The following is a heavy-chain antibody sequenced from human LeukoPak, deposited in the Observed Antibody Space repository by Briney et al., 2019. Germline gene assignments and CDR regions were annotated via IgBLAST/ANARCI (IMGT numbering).Heavy chain of an antibody. CDR3: ARGVHNYGNFDF. V-gene: IGHV1-46*01. CDR2: INPSGGST. D-gene: IGHD5-18*01. CDR1: GYTFTIYY. Sequence: ASVKVACKASGYTFTIYYMHWVRQAPGQGREWMGVINPSGGSTNYAQKFQGRVTMTRDTSTSTVYMELRSLRSEDTAVYSCARGVHNYGNFDFWGQGTLVTVSS. J-gene: IGHJ4*02.